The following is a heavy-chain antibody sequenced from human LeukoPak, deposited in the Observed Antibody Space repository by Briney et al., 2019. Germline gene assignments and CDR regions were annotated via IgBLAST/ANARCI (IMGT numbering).Heavy chain of an antibody. J-gene: IGHJ4*02. D-gene: IGHD3/OR15-3a*01. CDR1: GGSISSYY. CDR2: IYYSGST. V-gene: IGHV4-59*08. Sequence: SETLSLTCTVSGGSISSYYWSWVRQPPGKGLEWIGYIYYSGSTNYNPSLKSRVTISVDTSKNQFSLKLTSVTAADTAVYYCARNLDWFDFWGQGTLVTVSS. CDR3: ARNLDWFDF.